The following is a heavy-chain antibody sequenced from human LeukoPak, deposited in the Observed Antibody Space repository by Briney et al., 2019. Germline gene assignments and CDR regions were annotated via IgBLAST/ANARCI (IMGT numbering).Heavy chain of an antibody. CDR1: GYSISTNYY. J-gene: IGHJ6*03. Sequence: PSETLFLTCTVSGYSISTNYYWAWIRQSPGTGLEWIGSVYHNGETYYNPSLKSRVTISVDTSKNEFSLRLTSVTAADTAVFYCVTPRSWELSDMAVWGKGTTVIVSS. V-gene: IGHV4-38-2*02. CDR3: VTPRSWELSDMAV. CDR2: VYHNGET. D-gene: IGHD1-26*01.